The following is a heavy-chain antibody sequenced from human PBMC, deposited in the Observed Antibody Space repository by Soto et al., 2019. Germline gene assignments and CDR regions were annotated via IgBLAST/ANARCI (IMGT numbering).Heavy chain of an antibody. J-gene: IGHJ4*02. Sequence: EVQLVESGGGLVQPGGSLRLSCAASGFVLSSYSMSWVRQAPGKGLEWVXXXXXXXXXXXYADSVKGRFTISRDNGKXXXXXXXXXXXXXXXXXXXXXRSYSYGFGYWGQGTLVTVSS. V-gene: IGHV3-48*01. D-gene: IGHD5-18*01. CDR2: XXXXXXXX. CDR1: GFVLSSYS. CDR3: XRSYSYGFGY.